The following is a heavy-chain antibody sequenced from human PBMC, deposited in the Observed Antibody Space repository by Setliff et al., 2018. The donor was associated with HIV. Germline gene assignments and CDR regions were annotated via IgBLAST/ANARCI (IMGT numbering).Heavy chain of an antibody. D-gene: IGHD4-4*01. CDR1: GYTFTSFY. J-gene: IGHJ4*02. V-gene: IGHV1-46*01. CDR2: INPSGGST. Sequence: ASVKVSCKASGYTFTSFYLHWVRQAPGQGLEWMAIINPSGGSTSYARKFQGRVTMTSDTSTSTVYMELSSLRSEDTAVYYCARALYTNLAHFDYLGQGTLVTVSS. CDR3: ARALYTNLAHFDY.